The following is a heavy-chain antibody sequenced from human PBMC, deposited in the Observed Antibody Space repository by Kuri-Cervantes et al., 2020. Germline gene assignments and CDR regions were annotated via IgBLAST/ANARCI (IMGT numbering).Heavy chain of an antibody. V-gene: IGHV3-30*03. Sequence: GESLKISCAASGFTFSSYGMHWVRQAPGKGLEWVAVISYDGSNKYYADSVKGRFTISRDNSKNTLYLQMNSLRAEDTAVYYCARLSLHVDTAMIDYWGQGTLVTVSS. CDR3: ARLSLHVDTAMIDY. CDR1: GFTFSSYG. D-gene: IGHD5-18*01. J-gene: IGHJ4*02. CDR2: ISYDGSNK.